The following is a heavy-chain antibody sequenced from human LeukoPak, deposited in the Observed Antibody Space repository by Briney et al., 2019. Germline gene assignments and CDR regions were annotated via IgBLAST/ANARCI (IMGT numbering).Heavy chain of an antibody. D-gene: IGHD5-12*01. J-gene: IGHJ4*02. V-gene: IGHV3-23*01. Sequence: PGGSLRLSCAASGSTLSSYSMSWVRQAPGKGLEWVSSISGSGSGGSTYYADSVKGRFTISRDNSKNTLYLQMNSLRAEDTAVYYCARDGDSGYDDYWGQGTLVTVSS. CDR1: GSTLSSYS. CDR3: ARDGDSGYDDY. CDR2: ISGSGSGGST.